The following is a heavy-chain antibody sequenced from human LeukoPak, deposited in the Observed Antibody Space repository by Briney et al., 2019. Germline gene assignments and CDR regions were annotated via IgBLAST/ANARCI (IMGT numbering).Heavy chain of an antibody. J-gene: IGHJ3*02. CDR1: GXTFSSYA. V-gene: IGHV1-69*04. Sequence: SGXTFSSYAISWVRQAPGQGLEWMGRIIPIFGIANYAQKFQGRVTITADKSTSTAYMELSSLRSEDTAVYYCARGHIVVVPAASPGAFDIWGQGTMVTVSS. CDR3: ARGHIVVVPAASPGAFDI. D-gene: IGHD2-2*01. CDR2: IIPIFGIA.